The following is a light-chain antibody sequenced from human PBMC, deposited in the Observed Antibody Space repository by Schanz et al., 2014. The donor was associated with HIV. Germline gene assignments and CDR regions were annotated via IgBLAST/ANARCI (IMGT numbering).Light chain of an antibody. CDR1: SSDIGGYNF. J-gene: IGLJ2*01. Sequence: QSALTQPASVSGSPGQSITISCTGTSSDIGGYNFVSWYQQHPGKAPKLIIYDVSNRPSGVSNRFSGSKSGITASLTISGLQAEDEADYYCSSYTSSSSVVFGGGTKVTVL. CDR2: DVS. CDR3: SSYTSSSSVV. V-gene: IGLV2-14*03.